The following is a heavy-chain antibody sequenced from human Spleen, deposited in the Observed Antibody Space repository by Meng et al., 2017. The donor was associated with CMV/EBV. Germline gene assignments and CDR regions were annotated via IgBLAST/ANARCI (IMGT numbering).Heavy chain of an antibody. D-gene: IGHD3-10*01. Sequence: GESLKISCAASGFTFSNYWVHWVRQAPGKGLVWVSRISSEGTTTTYADSVKGRFTISRDNAKNTLYLQMNSLRVEDTAVYYCAREMVRAYSVDYWGQGTLVTVSS. J-gene: IGHJ4*02. V-gene: IGHV3-74*01. CDR3: AREMVRAYSVDY. CDR1: GFTFSNYW. CDR2: ISSEGTTT.